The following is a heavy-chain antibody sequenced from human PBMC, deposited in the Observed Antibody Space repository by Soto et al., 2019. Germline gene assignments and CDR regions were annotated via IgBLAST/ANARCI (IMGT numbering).Heavy chain of an antibody. V-gene: IGHV3-33*01. J-gene: IGHJ4*02. Sequence: GGSLRLSCAVSGFTFRSYGMHWVRQAPGKGLEWVAVIWHDGKKKYYADSVKGRFTISRDNSKNTLSLQMDSLRAEDTALYYCARDPGTDYPIDYWGQGTLVTVSS. CDR2: IWHDGKKK. CDR3: ARDPGTDYPIDY. D-gene: IGHD4-17*01. CDR1: GFTFRSYG.